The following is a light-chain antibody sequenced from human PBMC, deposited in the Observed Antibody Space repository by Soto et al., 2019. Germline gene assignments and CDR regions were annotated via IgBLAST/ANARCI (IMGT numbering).Light chain of an antibody. V-gene: IGLV1-40*01. CDR3: LSYADSLSGSGV. Sequence: QSVLTQPPSVSGAPGLRVTISCTGSSSNIGADYDVHWYQQIPGKAPKLLIYSNNKRPSGVPDRFSGSKSGTSASLAITGLHAEDEADYYCLSYADSLSGSGVFGGGTKLTVL. CDR2: SNN. J-gene: IGLJ3*02. CDR1: SSNIGADYD.